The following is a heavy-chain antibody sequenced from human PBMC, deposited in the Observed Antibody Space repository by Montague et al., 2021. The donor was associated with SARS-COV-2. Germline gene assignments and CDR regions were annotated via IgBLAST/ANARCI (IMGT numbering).Heavy chain of an antibody. CDR2: TYYRSKWYN. CDR1: GDSVSSNSAT. CDR3: TSGREGNYNVMDV. J-gene: IGHJ6*02. V-gene: IGHV6-1*01. D-gene: IGHD1-1*01. Sequence: CAISGDSVSSNSATWNWVRQSPSRGLEWPGRTYYRSKWYNDYAVSVRGRVTINPDTSKNQFSLQLNSVTPEDTAIYYCTSGREGNYNVMDVWGQGITVTVSS.